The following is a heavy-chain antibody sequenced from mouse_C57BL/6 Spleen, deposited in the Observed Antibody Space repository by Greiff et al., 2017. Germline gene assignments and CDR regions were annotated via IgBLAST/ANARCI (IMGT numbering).Heavy chain of an antibody. CDR1: GYTFTDYN. J-gene: IGHJ2*01. D-gene: IGHD1-1*01. Sequence: VQLQQSGPELVKPGASVKIPCKASGYTFTDYNMDWVKQSHGKSLEWIGAINPNNGGTIYNQKFKGKATLTVDKSSSTAYMELRSLTSEDTAVYYCARRSYYYGLNYWGQGTTLTVSS. CDR2: INPNNGGT. CDR3: ARRSYYYGLNY. V-gene: IGHV1-18*01.